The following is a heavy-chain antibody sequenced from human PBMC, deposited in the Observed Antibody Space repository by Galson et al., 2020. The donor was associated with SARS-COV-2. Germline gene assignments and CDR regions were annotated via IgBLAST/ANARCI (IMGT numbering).Heavy chain of an antibody. CDR2: MNPHSGNT. Sequence: ASVKVSCKASGYTFTSYEINWVRQAPGQGLKWMGWMNPHSGNTGYAQKFQGRVTMTRTTSISTAYMEMNSLTSEDTAVYYCARSYDDVATWFDPWGQGTLVTVSS. V-gene: IGHV1-8*02. J-gene: IGHJ5*02. CDR1: GYTFTSYE. CDR3: ARSYDDVATWFDP. D-gene: IGHD3-3*01.